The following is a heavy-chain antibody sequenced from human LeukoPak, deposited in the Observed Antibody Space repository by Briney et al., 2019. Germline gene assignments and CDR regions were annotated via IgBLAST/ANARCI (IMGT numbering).Heavy chain of an antibody. CDR3: AREWPYCRGGSCYFDY. J-gene: IGHJ4*02. V-gene: IGHV3-48*03. CDR1: EFTFSSYE. Sequence: GGSLRLSCAASEFTFSSYEMNWVRQAPGKGLEWVSYISSSGSTTYYADSVKGRFTISRDNAKNSLYLQMNSLRAEDTAVYYCAREWPYCRGGSCYFDYWGQGTLVTVSS. D-gene: IGHD2-15*01. CDR2: ISSSGSTT.